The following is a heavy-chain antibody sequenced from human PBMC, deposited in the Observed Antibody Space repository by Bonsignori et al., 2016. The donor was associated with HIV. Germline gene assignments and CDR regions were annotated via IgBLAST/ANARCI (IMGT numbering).Heavy chain of an antibody. J-gene: IGHJ4*01. CDR2: IYYRGST. V-gene: IGHV4-30-4*01. Sequence: WIRQPPGKGLEWIGYIYYRGSTYYNPSFKTRVTIGVDTSKNQFSLKLTSVTAADTAVYYCASGLTIVRGVAPFDYWGHGTLVTVS. CDR3: ASGLTIVRGVAPFDY. D-gene: IGHD3-10*01.